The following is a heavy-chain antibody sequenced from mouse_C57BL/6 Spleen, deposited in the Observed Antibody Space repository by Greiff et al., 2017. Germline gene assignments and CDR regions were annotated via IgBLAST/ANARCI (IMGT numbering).Heavy chain of an antibody. V-gene: IGHV1-53*01. CDR3: AREGLGRGFAY. CDR2: INPSNGGT. Sequence: QVQLQQPGTELVQPGASVKLSCKASGFTFTSYWMHWVKQRPGQGLEWIGNINPSNGGTNYNEKFKSKATLTVDKSSSPTYVQLSSLTSEDSAVNYCAREGLGRGFAYWGQGTLVTVSA. J-gene: IGHJ3*01. CDR1: GFTFTSYW. D-gene: IGHD4-1*01.